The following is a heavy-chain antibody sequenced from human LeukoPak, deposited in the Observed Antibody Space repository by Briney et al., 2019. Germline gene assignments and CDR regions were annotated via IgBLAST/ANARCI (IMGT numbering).Heavy chain of an antibody. V-gene: IGHV3-11*03. CDR3: AAYDSSGYYDP. CDR2: ISSSSSYT. CDR1: GFTFSDYY. Sequence: GGSLRLSCAASGFTFSDYYVSWIRQAPGKGLEWISYISSSSSYTNYADSVKGRFTISRDNAKNSLYLQMNSLRAEDTAVYYCAAYDSSGYYDPWGQGTLVTVSS. D-gene: IGHD3-22*01. J-gene: IGHJ5*02.